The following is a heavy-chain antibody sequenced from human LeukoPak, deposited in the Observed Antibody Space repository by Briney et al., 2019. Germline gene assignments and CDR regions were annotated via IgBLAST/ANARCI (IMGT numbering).Heavy chain of an antibody. CDR1: GFIFSSYW. V-gene: IGHV3-74*01. D-gene: IGHD1-26*01. J-gene: IGHJ4*02. CDR3: ARRSSGSPPFYFDY. Sequence: GGSLRLSCAASGFIFSSYWMHWVRQAPGKGLVWVSRIKSDGSTTNYADSVKGRFTISRDNAKNTLYLQMNSLRAEDTAMYYCARRSSGSPPFYFDYWGQGTLVTVSS. CDR2: IKSDGSTT.